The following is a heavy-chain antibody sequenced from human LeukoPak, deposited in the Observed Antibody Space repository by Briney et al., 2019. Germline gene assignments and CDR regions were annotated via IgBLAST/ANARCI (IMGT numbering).Heavy chain of an antibody. V-gene: IGHV5-51*01. CDR2: IYPDDSDT. D-gene: IGHD2-15*01. J-gene: IGHJ4*02. CDR1: GYSFSSYW. Sequence: GESLKISCKGSGYSFSSYWIGWVRQMPGKGLEWMGIIYPDDSDTRYSPSFQGQVTISADKSISTAYLQWSSLKVSDTAMYYCARHRKDIGFDSWGQGTLVTVSS. CDR3: ARHRKDIGFDS.